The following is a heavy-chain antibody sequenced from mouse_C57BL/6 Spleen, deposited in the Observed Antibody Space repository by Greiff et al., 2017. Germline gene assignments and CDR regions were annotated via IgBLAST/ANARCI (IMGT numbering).Heavy chain of an antibody. J-gene: IGHJ4*01. CDR1: GYAFSSYW. Sequence: VQLQQSGAELVKPGASVKISCKASGYAFSSYWMNWVKQRPGTGLEWIGQIYPGDGDTNYNGKFKGKATLTADKASSTAYMQLSSLTSEDSAVYFWARRDYGRSLAMDYWGQGTSVTVSS. V-gene: IGHV1-80*01. CDR3: ARRDYGRSLAMDY. D-gene: IGHD1-1*01. CDR2: IYPGDGDT.